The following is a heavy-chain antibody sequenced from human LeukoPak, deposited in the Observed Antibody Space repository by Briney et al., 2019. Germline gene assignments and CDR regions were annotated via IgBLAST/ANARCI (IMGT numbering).Heavy chain of an antibody. CDR1: GFTFSSYG. CDR2: IWYDGSNK. CDR3: ARDTTTVTMDY. J-gene: IGHJ4*02. V-gene: IGHV3-33*01. D-gene: IGHD4-17*01. Sequence: GRSLRLSCAASGFTFSSYGMHWVRQAPGKGLEWVAVIWYDGSNKYYADSVKDRFTISRDNSKNTLYLQMNSLRAEDTAVYYCARDTTTVTMDYWGQGTLVTVSS.